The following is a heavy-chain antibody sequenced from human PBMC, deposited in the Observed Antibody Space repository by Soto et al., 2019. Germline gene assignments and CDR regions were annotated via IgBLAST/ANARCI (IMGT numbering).Heavy chain of an antibody. CDR1: GGSISSGGYY. CDR2: IYYSGST. J-gene: IGHJ5*02. Sequence: QMQLQESGPGLVKPSETLSLTCTVSGGSISSGGYYWSWIRQHPGKGLEWIGYIYYSGSTYYNPSLKSRVTISVDTSKNQFSLKLSSVTAADTAIYYCARDSPITMVGPVQNWFDPWGQGTLVTVSS. V-gene: IGHV4-31*03. D-gene: IGHD3-10*01. CDR3: ARDSPITMVGPVQNWFDP.